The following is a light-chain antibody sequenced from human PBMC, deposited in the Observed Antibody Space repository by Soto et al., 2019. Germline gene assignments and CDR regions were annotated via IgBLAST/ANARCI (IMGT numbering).Light chain of an antibody. CDR1: SSNVGNYNL. Sequence: QSALTQPASVSGSPGQSITISCTGTSSNVGNYNLVSWYQHHSGKAPKLMIYDDSKRPSGVSNRFSGSKSGNTASLTISGLQTEDEADYYCCSFAGSSTWVFGGGTKLTVL. V-gene: IGLV2-23*01. CDR3: CSFAGSSTWV. J-gene: IGLJ3*02. CDR2: DDS.